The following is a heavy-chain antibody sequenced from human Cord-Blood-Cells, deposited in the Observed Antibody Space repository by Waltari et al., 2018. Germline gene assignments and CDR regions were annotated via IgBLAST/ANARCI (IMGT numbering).Heavy chain of an antibody. V-gene: IGHV4-34*01. D-gene: IGHD1-1*01. Sequence: QVQLQQWGAGLLKPSETLSLTCAVYGGSFSGYYWSWIRQPPGKGLEWIGEINHSGSTNYNPALKSRVTISVDTSKNQFSLKLSSLTAADSAVYYCARAGEKLYYFDYWGQGTLVTVSS. J-gene: IGHJ4*02. CDR3: ARAGEKLYYFDY. CDR1: GGSFSGYY. CDR2: INHSGST.